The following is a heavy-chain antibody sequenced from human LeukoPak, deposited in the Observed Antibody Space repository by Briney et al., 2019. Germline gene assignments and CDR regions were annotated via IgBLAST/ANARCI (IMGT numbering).Heavy chain of an antibody. J-gene: IGHJ5*02. CDR2: INHSGST. CDR1: GGSFSGYY. V-gene: IGHV4-34*01. Sequence: SETLSLTCAVYGGSFSGYYWSWIRQPPGKGLEWIGEINHSGSTNYNPSLKSRVTISVDTSKNQFSLKLSSVTAADTAVYYCATTTTVVTLRGWFDPWGQGTLVTVAS. CDR3: ATTTTVVTLRGWFDP. D-gene: IGHD4-17*01.